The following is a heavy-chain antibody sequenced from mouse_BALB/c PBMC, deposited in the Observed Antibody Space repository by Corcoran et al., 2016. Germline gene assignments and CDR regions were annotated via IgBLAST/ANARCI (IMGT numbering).Heavy chain of an antibody. V-gene: IGHV9-3-1*01. CDR3: ARGYEDAY. D-gene: IGHD2-14*01. CDR1: GYTFTNYG. CDR2: INTYTGEP. J-gene: IGHJ3*01. Sequence: QIQLVQSGPELKKPGETVKISCKASGYTFTNYGMNWVKQAPGKGLKWMGWINTYTGEPTYADDFKVRFAFSLETSASTAYLQINNLKNEDTATYFCARGYEDAYWGQGTLVTVSA.